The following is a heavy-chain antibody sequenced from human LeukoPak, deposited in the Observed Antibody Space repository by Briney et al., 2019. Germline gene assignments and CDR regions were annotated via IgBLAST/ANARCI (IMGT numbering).Heavy chain of an antibody. J-gene: IGHJ4*02. D-gene: IGHD6-13*01. CDR1: GYTFTGYY. CDR2: INPNSGST. CDR3: ARVRQQLVLSPFGY. V-gene: IGHV1-2*02. Sequence: ASVTVSCTASGYTFTGYYMRWVRQAPGQGLEWMGWINPNSGSTNYAQKFQGRVTMTRDTSISTAYMALSTLRSDDTAVYDCARVRQQLVLSPFGYWGQGTLVTVSS.